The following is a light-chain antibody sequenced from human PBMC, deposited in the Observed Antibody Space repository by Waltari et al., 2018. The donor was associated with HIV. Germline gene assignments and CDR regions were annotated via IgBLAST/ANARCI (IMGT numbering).Light chain of an antibody. CDR3: CSFAGSYTLV. CDR1: SSDMGDYNY. J-gene: IGLJ3*02. CDR2: DVT. Sequence: QSALTHPRSVSGSPGQSVTISCTGTSSDMGDYNYVSWYQQPPGKAPKLMIYDVTKRPSGVPDRFSGSKSGNTASLTISGLQAEDEAAYYCCSFAGSYTLVFGGGTKLTVL. V-gene: IGLV2-11*01.